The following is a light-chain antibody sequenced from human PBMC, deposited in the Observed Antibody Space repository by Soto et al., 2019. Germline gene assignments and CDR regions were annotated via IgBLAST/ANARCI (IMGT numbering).Light chain of an antibody. CDR1: STDICGYNY. J-gene: IGLJ2*01. Sequence: QSALTQPASVSGSPGQSVTISCTGTSTDICGYNYVSWYQQYPGKATKLLIYDISDRPLGLSSRFSGSKSGNTASLTISGLQADEEGDYLCSSYSGSVPLVVFGGGTKVTV. CDR3: SSYSGSVPLVV. V-gene: IGLV2-14*03. CDR2: DIS.